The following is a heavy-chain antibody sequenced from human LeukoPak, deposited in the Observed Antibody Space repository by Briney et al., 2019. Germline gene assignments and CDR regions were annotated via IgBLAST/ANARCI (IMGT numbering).Heavy chain of an antibody. CDR2: IYYSGGT. D-gene: IGHD3-22*01. CDR1: GGSISSSNYY. CDR3: ARGRSTMIEWLLRSVRYFDY. V-gene: IGHV4-39*07. Sequence: PSETLSLTCTVSGGSISSSNYYWGWISQPPGKGLEWIGSIYYSGGTYYNPSLKSRVTISVDTSKNQFSLKLSSVTAADTAVYYCARGRSTMIEWLLRSVRYFDYWGQGTLVTVSS. J-gene: IGHJ4*02.